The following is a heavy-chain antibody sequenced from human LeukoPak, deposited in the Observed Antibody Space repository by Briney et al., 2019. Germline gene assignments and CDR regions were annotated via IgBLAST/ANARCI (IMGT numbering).Heavy chain of an antibody. J-gene: IGHJ5*02. CDR3: ARKRGWGYCSSTSRSKGWFDP. D-gene: IGHD2-2*01. CDR2: INPSGGST. V-gene: IGHV1-46*01. Sequence: ASVKVSCKASGYTFTSYYMHWVRQAPGQGLEWMGIINPSGGSTSYAQKFQGRVTMTRDTSTSTVYMELSSLRSEDTAVYYCARKRGWGYCSSTSRSKGWFDPWGQGTLVTVSS. CDR1: GYTFTSYY.